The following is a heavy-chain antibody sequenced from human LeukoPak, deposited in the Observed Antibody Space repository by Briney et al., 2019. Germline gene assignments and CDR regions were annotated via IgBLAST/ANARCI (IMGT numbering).Heavy chain of an antibody. CDR2: IYYSGST. Sequence: SETLSLTCTVSGGSISSYYWSWIRQPPGKGLEWIGYIYYSGSTNYNPSLKSRVTISVDTSKNQFSLKLSSVTAADTAVYYCARGEGDFWGGYSDYWGQGTLVTVSS. V-gene: IGHV4-59*01. CDR1: GGSISSYY. J-gene: IGHJ4*02. D-gene: IGHD3-3*01. CDR3: ARGEGDFWGGYSDY.